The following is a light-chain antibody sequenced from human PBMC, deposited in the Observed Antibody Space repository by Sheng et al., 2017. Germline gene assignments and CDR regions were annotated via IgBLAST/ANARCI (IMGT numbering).Light chain of an antibody. Sequence: QSVLTQPPSVSGAPGQRVTISCTGSSSNIGAGYDVHWYQQLPVTAPKLLIYGNSNRPSGVPDRFSGSKSGTSASLAITGLQAEDEADYYCQSYDSSLSGSTVFGGGTKLTVL. J-gene: IGLJ3*02. CDR1: SSNIGAGYD. CDR3: QSYDSSLSGSTV. V-gene: IGLV1-40*01. CDR2: GNS.